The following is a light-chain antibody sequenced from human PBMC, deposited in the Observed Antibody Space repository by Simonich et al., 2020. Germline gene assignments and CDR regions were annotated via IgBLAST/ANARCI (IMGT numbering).Light chain of an antibody. CDR1: SSNIGSNY. CDR2: RNN. CDR3: AAWDDSLSGWV. V-gene: IGLV1-47*01. J-gene: IGLJ3*02. Sequence: QSVLTQPPSASGTPGQRVTISCSGSSSNIGSNYVYWYQQLPGTAPKLRYHRNNQRPSGVPYRCSGSKSGTSASLAISGLRSEDEADYYCAAWDDSLSGWVFGGGTKLTVL.